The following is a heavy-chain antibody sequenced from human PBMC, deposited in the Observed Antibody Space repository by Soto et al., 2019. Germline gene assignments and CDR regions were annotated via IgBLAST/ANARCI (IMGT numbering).Heavy chain of an antibody. CDR1: GYTFTSYY. CDR3: ATFPVATISAMSEGYCSGGSCSEFDY. V-gene: IGHV1-46*01. Sequence: SVKASCKASGYTFTSYYMHWVRQAPGQGLEWMGIINPSGGSTSYAQKFQGRVTMTRDTSTSTVYMELSSLRSEDTAVYYCATFPVATISAMSEGYCSGGSCSEFDYLG. J-gene: IGHJ4*01. CDR2: INPSGGST. D-gene: IGHD2-15*01.